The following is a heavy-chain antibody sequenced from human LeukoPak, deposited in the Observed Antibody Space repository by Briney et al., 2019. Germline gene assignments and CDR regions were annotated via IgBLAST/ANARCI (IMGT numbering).Heavy chain of an antibody. D-gene: IGHD3-3*01. CDR2: ISGSGGST. Sequence: GGSLRLSCAASGFTFSSYAMSWVRQAPGKGLEWVSAISGSGGSTYYADSVKGRFTISRDNSKNTLYLQMNSLRAEDTAVYYCAKSFHVLRFSEWFAFDIWGQGTMVTVSS. V-gene: IGHV3-23*01. CDR3: AKSFHVLRFSEWFAFDI. CDR1: GFTFSSYA. J-gene: IGHJ3*02.